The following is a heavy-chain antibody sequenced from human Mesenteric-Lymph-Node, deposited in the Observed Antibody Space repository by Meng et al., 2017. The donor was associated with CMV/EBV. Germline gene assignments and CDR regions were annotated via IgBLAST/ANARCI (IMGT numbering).Heavy chain of an antibody. J-gene: IGHJ6*02. Sequence: GESLKISCAASGFTFSNFAMSWVRQAPGKGLEWVFAITGSGGSTYYADSVKGRFTISRDNSRSRLYLQMNSLRAEDTAVYYCAKGSEDSSSWYYYYGMDVWGQGTTVTVSS. CDR2: ITGSGGST. CDR1: GFTFSNFA. D-gene: IGHD6-13*01. CDR3: AKGSEDSSSWYYYYGMDV. V-gene: IGHV3-23*01.